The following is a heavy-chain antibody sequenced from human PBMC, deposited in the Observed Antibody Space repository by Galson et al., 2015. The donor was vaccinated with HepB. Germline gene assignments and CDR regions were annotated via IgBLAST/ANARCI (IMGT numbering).Heavy chain of an antibody. V-gene: IGHV1-69*13. CDR1: GDTFTTYT. CDR2: VIPIFGTA. Sequence: SVKVSCKASGDTFTTYTFNWVRQAPGQGLEWMGGVIPIFGTANYAQTFQGRVTITADESTSTAYMELSSLRSDDTAVYYCATRHPYKFSMDVWGKGTTVTVSS. CDR3: ATRHPYKFSMDV. J-gene: IGHJ6*03. D-gene: IGHD1-1*01.